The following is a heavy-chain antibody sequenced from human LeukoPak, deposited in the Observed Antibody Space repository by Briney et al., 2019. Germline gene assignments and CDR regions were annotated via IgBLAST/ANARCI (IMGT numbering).Heavy chain of an antibody. CDR1: GFTFSTYV. CDR3: TTNFYGSGPFDY. Sequence: PGGSLRLSCAASGFTFSTYVMTWVRQAPGKGLEWVAALDGGVTYTYYADSVKGRFTISRDNFKNTLYLQMNSLKTEDTAVYYCTTNFYGSGPFDYWGQGTLVTVSS. D-gene: IGHD3-10*01. V-gene: IGHV3-23*01. J-gene: IGHJ4*02. CDR2: LDGGVTYT.